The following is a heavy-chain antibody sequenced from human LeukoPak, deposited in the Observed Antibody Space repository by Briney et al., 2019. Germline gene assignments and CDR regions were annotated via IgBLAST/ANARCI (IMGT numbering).Heavy chain of an antibody. CDR3: ALVGPQEYFQH. CDR1: GFTFSDYT. J-gene: IGHJ1*01. V-gene: IGHV3-21*01. Sequence: PGGSLRLSCVASGFTFSDYTMNWVRLAPGKGLEWVSSISSSSGYIYYADSVKGRFTISTDNAKNSLYVQMSSLRAEDTAVYYCALVGPQEYFQHWGQGTLVTVSS. CDR2: ISSSSGYI. D-gene: IGHD1-26*01.